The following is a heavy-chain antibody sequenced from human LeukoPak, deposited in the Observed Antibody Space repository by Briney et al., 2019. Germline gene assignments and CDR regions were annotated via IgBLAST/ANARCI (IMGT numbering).Heavy chain of an antibody. Sequence: GGSLRLSCEASGISFGTFGVAWVRQAPGKGLQWVSGITGSTTWTYYAASVKGRFTVSRDNSQNTLYLQMNSLRADDTAVYYCARELVSSGTGYFDLWGRGTLVTVSS. V-gene: IGHV3-23*01. CDR3: ARELVSSGTGYFDL. J-gene: IGHJ2*01. CDR2: ITGSTTWT. D-gene: IGHD3-10*02. CDR1: GISFGTFG.